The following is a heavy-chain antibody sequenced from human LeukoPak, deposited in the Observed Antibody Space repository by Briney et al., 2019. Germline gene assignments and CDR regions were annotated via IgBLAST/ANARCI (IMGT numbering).Heavy chain of an antibody. J-gene: IGHJ4*02. V-gene: IGHV4-59*01. CDR2: IYYTGST. CDR3: ARGSKAAPGTFDY. CDR1: GVSISSYY. Sequence: PSETLSLTCTVSGVSISSYYWSWIRQPPGKGLEWIGYIYYTGSTDYNPSLKSRVAISVDTSKNQFSLKLSSVTAADTAVYYCARGSKAAPGTFDYWGQGTLVTVSS. D-gene: IGHD6-13*01.